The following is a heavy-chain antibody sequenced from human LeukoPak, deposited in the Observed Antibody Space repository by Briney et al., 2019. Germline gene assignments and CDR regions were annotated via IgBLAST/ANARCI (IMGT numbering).Heavy chain of an antibody. CDR1: GGSISSSSYY. Sequence: SETLSLTCTVSGGSISSSSYYWGWLRQPPGKGLEWIGSIYYSGSTYYNPSLKSRVTISVDTSKNQFSLKLSSVTAADTAVYYCARARRGGWYYFDYWGQGTLVTVSS. CDR2: IYYSGST. D-gene: IGHD2-15*01. J-gene: IGHJ4*02. V-gene: IGHV4-39*07. CDR3: ARARRGGWYYFDY.